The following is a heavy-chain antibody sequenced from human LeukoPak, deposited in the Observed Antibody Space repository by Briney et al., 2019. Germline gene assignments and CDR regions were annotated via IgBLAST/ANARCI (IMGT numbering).Heavy chain of an antibody. V-gene: IGHV4-34*01. CDR3: ARGFQEDYGDYVNFDY. D-gene: IGHD4-17*01. J-gene: IGHJ4*02. CDR2: INHSGST. Sequence: SETLSLTCAVYGGSFSGYYWSWIRQPPGKGLEWVGEINHSGSTNYNPALKSRVTISVDTSKNQFSLKLSSVTAADTAVYYCARGFQEDYGDYVNFDYWGQGTLVTVSS. CDR1: GGSFSGYY.